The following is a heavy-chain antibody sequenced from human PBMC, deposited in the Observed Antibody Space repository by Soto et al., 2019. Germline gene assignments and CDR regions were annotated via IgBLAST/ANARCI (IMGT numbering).Heavy chain of an antibody. CDR1: GVTFSSYA. J-gene: IGHJ6*02. Sequence: QVQLVQSGAEVKKPGSSVKVSCKASGVTFSSYAISWVRQAPGQGLEWMGGIIPIFGTANYAQKFQGRVTITADESTSTAYMELISVRCEDTAVYYCATGGRQRGYSYGHRYYCYGMDVWGQGTTVTGSS. D-gene: IGHD5-18*01. V-gene: IGHV1-69*01. CDR2: IIPIFGTA. CDR3: ATGGRQRGYSYGHRYYCYGMDV.